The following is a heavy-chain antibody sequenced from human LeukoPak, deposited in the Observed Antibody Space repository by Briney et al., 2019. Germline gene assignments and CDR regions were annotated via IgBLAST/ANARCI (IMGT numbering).Heavy chain of an antibody. CDR3: ARASSTSSNWFDP. J-gene: IGHJ5*02. D-gene: IGHD2-2*01. CDR1: GYTCTGYY. Sequence: ASVKVSCKASGYTCTGYYMHWVRQAPGQGLEWMGCINPNSGGTNYAQKFQGWVTMTRDTSISTAYMELSRLRSDDTAVYYCARASSTSSNWFDPWGQGTLVTVSS. V-gene: IGHV1-2*04. CDR2: INPNSGGT.